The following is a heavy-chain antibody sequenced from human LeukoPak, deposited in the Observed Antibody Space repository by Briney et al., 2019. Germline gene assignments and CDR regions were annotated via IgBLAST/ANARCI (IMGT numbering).Heavy chain of an antibody. CDR1: GFTLTNFA. CDR3: ARGGSPSAYDS. CDR2: MSSDGGTT. J-gene: IGHJ4*02. V-gene: IGHV3-64*01. Sequence: GGSLRLSCATSGFTLTNFAMHWVRQAPGKGLEYVSAMSSDGGTTYYANSVKGRFTMSRDKSKNAVYLQMGSLRPDDMAVYYCARGGSPSAYDSWGQGTLVTVSS.